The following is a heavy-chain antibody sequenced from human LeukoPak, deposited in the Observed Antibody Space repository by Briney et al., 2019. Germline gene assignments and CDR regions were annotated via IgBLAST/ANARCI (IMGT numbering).Heavy chain of an antibody. CDR1: GYTFTGYY. CDR2: INPNSGGT. J-gene: IGHJ6*03. Sequence: APVTVSCTASGYTFTGYYMHWVRQAPGQGLEWMGWINPNSGGTNYAQKFQGRVTMTRDTSISTAYMELSRLRFDDTAVYYCARVVGYCSGGSCVGYYYYMDVWGKGTTVTVSS. V-gene: IGHV1-2*02. CDR3: ARVVGYCSGGSCVGYYYYMDV. D-gene: IGHD2-15*01.